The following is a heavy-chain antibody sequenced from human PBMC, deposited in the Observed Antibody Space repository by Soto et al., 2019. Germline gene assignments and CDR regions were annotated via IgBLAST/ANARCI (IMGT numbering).Heavy chain of an antibody. CDR2: IYPGDSDT. Sequence: GESLKISCKASGYSFTTYWIGWVRQMPGKGLEWMGIIYPGDSDTRYSPSFQGQVTISADKSISTAYLQWRSLKASDRAMFYCARRDIAGNSVDFWGQGTLVTVSS. CDR3: ARRDIAGNSVDF. CDR1: GYSFTTYW. J-gene: IGHJ4*02. V-gene: IGHV5-51*01. D-gene: IGHD6-13*01.